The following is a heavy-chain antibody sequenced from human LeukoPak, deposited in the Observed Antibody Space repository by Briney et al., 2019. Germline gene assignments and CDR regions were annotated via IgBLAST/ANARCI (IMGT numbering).Heavy chain of an antibody. Sequence: GALRLSCAASGFTFSSYSMNWVRQAPGKGLEWVSSISSSSSYIYYADSVKGQFTISRDNAENSLYLQMNSLRAEDTAVYYCAKDRNSGTPVGYWGQGTLVTVSS. J-gene: IGHJ4*02. CDR3: AKDRNSGTPVGY. CDR1: GFTFSSYS. V-gene: IGHV3-21*01. CDR2: ISSSSSYI. D-gene: IGHD3-10*01.